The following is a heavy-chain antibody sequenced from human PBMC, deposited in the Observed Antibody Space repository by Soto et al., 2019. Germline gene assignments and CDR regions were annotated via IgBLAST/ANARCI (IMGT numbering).Heavy chain of an antibody. CDR2: ISSTRSHT. CDR3: VPDVVVIAAKGY. J-gene: IGHJ4*02. V-gene: IGHV3-21*01. Sequence: EVQLVESGGGLVKPGGSLRLSCAASGFTFSSRSLNWVRQAPGKWLEWVSSISSTRSHTQYADSVKGRFTISRDNAKNSLYLQMNGLRVEDAAVYYCVPDVVVIAAKGYWGQGSLVTVSS. CDR1: GFTFSSRS. D-gene: IGHD2-15*01.